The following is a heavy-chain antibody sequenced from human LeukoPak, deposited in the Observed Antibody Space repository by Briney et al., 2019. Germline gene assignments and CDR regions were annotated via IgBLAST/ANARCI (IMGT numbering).Heavy chain of an antibody. D-gene: IGHD3-22*01. J-gene: IGHJ3*02. CDR1: GFTVSSNY. CDR2: IYSGGST. V-gene: IGHV3-66*01. CDR3: ARGHSSGNQYDAFDM. Sequence: GGSLRLSCAASGFTVSSNYMSWVRQAPGKGLEWVSVIYSGGSTYYADSVKGRFTISRDNSKNTLYLQMNSLRAEDTAVYYCARGHSSGNQYDAFDMWGQGTRVTVSS.